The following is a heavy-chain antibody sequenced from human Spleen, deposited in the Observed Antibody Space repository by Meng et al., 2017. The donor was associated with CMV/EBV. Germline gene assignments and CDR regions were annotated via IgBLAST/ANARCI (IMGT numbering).Heavy chain of an antibody. CDR3: ATSVAAAGTWFDP. CDR1: GGTFSRYT. J-gene: IGHJ5*02. CDR2: IIPILGIV. Sequence: KASGGTFSRYTISWVRQAPGQGREWMGAIIPILGIVDYAQKFQGRVTITADKSTSTAYLELSSLRSEDTAVYYCATSVAAAGTWFDPWGQGTLVTVSS. D-gene: IGHD6-13*01. V-gene: IGHV1-69*02.